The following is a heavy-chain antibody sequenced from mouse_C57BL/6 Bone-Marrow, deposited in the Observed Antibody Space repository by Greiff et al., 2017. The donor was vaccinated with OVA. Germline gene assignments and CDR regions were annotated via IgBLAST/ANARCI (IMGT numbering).Heavy chain of an antibody. CDR2: IDPSDSYT. CDR3: ASESEDYRYAMDY. CDR1: GYTFTSYW. Sequence: QVQLQQPGAELVMPGASVKLSCKASGYTFTSYWMHWVKQRPGPGLEWIGEIDPSDSYTNYNQKFKGKSTLTVDKSSSTAYMQLSSLTSEDSAVYYCASESEDYRYAMDYWGQGTSVTVSS. J-gene: IGHJ4*01. D-gene: IGHD2-4*01. V-gene: IGHV1-69*01.